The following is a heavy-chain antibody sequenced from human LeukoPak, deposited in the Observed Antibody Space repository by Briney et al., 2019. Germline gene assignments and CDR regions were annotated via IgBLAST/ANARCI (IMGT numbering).Heavy chain of an antibody. J-gene: IGHJ5*02. CDR2: IYYSGST. V-gene: IGHV4-30-4*01. Sequence: SETLSLTCTVSGGSISSGDYYCSWIRQPPGKGLEWIGYIYYSGSTYYNPSLKSRVTISVDTSKNQFSLKLSSVTAADTAVYYCAFTGRKEGWFDPWGQGTLVTVSS. CDR3: AFTGRKEGWFDP. CDR1: GGSISSGDYY.